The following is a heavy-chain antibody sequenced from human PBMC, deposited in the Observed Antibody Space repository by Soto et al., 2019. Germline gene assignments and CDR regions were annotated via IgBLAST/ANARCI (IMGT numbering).Heavy chain of an antibody. D-gene: IGHD4-17*01. J-gene: IGHJ4*02. Sequence: QVQLVQSGAEVKKPGSSVKVCCKASGGTFSSYAISWVRQAPGQGLEWMGGIIPIFGTANYAQKFQGRVTITADESTSTAYMELSSLRSEDTAVYYCARDSHLNDYGDYDFDYWGQGTLVTVSS. V-gene: IGHV1-69*01. CDR2: IIPIFGTA. CDR1: GGTFSSYA. CDR3: ARDSHLNDYGDYDFDY.